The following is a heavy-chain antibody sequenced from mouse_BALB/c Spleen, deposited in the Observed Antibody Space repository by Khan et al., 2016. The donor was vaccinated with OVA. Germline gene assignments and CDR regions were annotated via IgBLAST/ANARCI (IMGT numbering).Heavy chain of an antibody. CDR3: ARSTDRYAFAY. J-gene: IGHJ3*01. CDR1: GDSITSGF. D-gene: IGHD2-14*01. V-gene: IGHV3-8*02. CDR2: MIYSGYT. Sequence: EVQLQESGPSLVQPSQTLSLTCSVTGDSITSGFWSWIRKFPGNKLEYMGYMIYSGYTYYNPSLKGRFSITRHTSKNQSYLQLNSVTTEDTATYYCARSTDRYAFAYWGQGTLVTVSA.